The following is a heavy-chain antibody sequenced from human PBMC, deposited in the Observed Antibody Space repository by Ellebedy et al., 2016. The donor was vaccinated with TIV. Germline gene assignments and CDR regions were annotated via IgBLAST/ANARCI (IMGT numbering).Heavy chain of an antibody. V-gene: IGHV3-7*01. Sequence: PGGSLRLSCACSGFNFGAYSINWVRQAPGKGLEWVAHINPDGSAEYYVDSVKGRFTLSRDNSKNTLYLQMNSLTAEDTAVYYCASGAYDIWGQGTMVTVSS. CDR2: INPDGSAE. J-gene: IGHJ3*02. CDR3: ASGAYDI. CDR1: GFNFGAYS.